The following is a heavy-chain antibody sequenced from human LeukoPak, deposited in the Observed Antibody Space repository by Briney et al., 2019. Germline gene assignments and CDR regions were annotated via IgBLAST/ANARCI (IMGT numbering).Heavy chain of an antibody. D-gene: IGHD1-26*01. CDR2: IKQEGREK. CDR3: ARGPFIVRATGGAFVDY. J-gene: IGHJ4*02. Sequence: AGGSLRLSCAASGFTFSSYWLSWVRQAPGKGLEWVANIKQEGREKYYVDSVKGRFTISRENAKNSLYLKMKRLRDEDTAVYYCARGPFIVRATGGAFVDYWGQGTLVTVSS. CDR1: GFTFSSYW. V-gene: IGHV3-7*01.